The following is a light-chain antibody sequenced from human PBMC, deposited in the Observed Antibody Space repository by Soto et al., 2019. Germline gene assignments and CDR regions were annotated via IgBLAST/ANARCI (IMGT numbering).Light chain of an antibody. CDR1: QSVKSNY. J-gene: IGKJ2*01. CDR2: GAA. V-gene: IGKV3-20*01. CDR3: QRYGNSPPYT. Sequence: EIVLTQSPGTLSLSPGERATLSCRASQSVKSNYLAWYQQKPGQAHRLLIFGAANSATGIPDRFSGSGSGTDFTLTISGLEHEDFAVYYCQRYGNSPPYTFGQGTKLEIK.